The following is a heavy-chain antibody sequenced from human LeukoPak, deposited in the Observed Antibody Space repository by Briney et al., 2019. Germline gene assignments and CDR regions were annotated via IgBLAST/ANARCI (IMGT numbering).Heavy chain of an antibody. CDR1: GDTFSSYT. CDR3: ARVSSTRKYYYYYIDV. CDR2: IIPIIGIA. J-gene: IGHJ6*03. V-gene: IGHV1-69*02. Sequence: GASVKVSCKASGDTFSSYTISWVRQAPGQGLEWMGRIIPIIGIANYAQKFQGRVTITADKSTSTAYMELSSLRSDDTAVYYCARVSSTRKYYYYYIDVWGKGTTVTVSS. D-gene: IGHD2-2*01.